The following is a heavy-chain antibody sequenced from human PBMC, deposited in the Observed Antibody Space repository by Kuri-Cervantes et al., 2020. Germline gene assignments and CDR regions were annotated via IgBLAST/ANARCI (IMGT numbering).Heavy chain of an antibody. D-gene: IGHD3-10*01. CDR1: GYTFTSYD. Sequence: ASVKVSCKASGYTFTSYDINWVRQATGQGLEWMGWISAYNGNTSYAQKLQGRVTMTTDTSTSTAYMELRSLRSDDTAVYYCARDITMVRGVIITRLWIYGMDVWGQGTTVTVSS. V-gene: IGHV1-18*01. J-gene: IGHJ6*02. CDR2: ISAYNGNT. CDR3: ARDITMVRGVIITRLWIYGMDV.